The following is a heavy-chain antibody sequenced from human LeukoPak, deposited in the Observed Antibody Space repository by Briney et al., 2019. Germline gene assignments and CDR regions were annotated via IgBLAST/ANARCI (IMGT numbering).Heavy chain of an antibody. D-gene: IGHD5-18*01. CDR1: GGSISSGSYY. Sequence: PSETLSLTCTVSGGSISSGSYYWSWIRQPAGKGLEWIGRIYTSGSTNYNPSLKSRVTISVDTSKNQFSLKLSSVTAADTAVYYCARDNLDTFGPWGQGTLVTVSS. CDR2: IYTSGST. J-gene: IGHJ5*02. CDR3: ARDNLDTFGP. V-gene: IGHV4-61*02.